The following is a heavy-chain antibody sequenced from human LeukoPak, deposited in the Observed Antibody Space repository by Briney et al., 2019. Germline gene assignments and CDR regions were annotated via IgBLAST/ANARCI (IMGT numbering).Heavy chain of an antibody. V-gene: IGHV3-64*01. CDR3: ARDRAKVIATLME. Sequence: GGSLRLSCAASGFTFSHYSMHWVRQAPGKGLEYVSAINSNGGDTYYANSVKGRFTISRDNSRNTLYLQMNSLRAEDTAVYYCARDRAKVIATLMEWGQGALVTVSS. D-gene: IGHD2-21*01. J-gene: IGHJ4*02. CDR2: INSNGGDT. CDR1: GFTFSHYS.